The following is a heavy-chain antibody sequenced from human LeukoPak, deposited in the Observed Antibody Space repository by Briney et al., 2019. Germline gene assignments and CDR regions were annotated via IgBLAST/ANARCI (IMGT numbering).Heavy chain of an antibody. CDR1: GGTFSSYA. D-gene: IGHD4-17*01. CDR3: AQTAQQTVTTKAFDI. V-gene: IGHV1-69*04. CDR2: IIPILGIA. J-gene: IGHJ3*02. Sequence: ASVKVSCKASGGTFSSYAISWVRQAPGQGLEWMGRIIPILGIANCAQKFQGRVTITADKSTSTAYMGLSSLRSEDTAVYYCAQTAQQTVTTKAFDIWGQGTMVTVSS.